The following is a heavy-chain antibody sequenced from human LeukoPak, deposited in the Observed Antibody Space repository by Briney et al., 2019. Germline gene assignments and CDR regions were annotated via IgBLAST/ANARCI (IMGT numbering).Heavy chain of an antibody. CDR2: ISYDGSNK. J-gene: IGHJ4*02. CDR1: GFTFSSYG. Sequence: GGSLRLSCAASGFTFSSYGMRWVRQAPGKGLEWVAVISYDGSNKYYADSVKGRFTISRDNSKNTLYLQMNSLRAEDTAVYYCAKVSYAAAAGEHDYWGQGTLVTVSS. D-gene: IGHD6-13*01. CDR3: AKVSYAAAAGEHDY. V-gene: IGHV3-30*18.